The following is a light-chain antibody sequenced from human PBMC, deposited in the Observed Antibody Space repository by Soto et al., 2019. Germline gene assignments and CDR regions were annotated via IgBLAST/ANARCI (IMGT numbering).Light chain of an antibody. CDR1: QSVSSSY. V-gene: IGKV3-20*01. CDR2: GAS. J-gene: IGKJ2*01. CDR3: LQYGSSPYT. Sequence: EIVLTQSTGTLSLSPGERATLSCRASQSVSSSYLAWYQQKPGQAPRPLIYGASSRATGIPDRFSGSGSGTDFHLTISRLEPEDFGVYYCLQYGSSPYTFGQGTKLEIK.